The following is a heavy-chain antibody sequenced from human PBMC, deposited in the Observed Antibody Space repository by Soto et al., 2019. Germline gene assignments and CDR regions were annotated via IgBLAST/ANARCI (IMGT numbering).Heavy chain of an antibody. Sequence: SETLSLTCTVSGGSISSGGYYWSWIRQHPGKGLEWIGYIYYSGSTYYNPSLKSRVTISVDTSKNQFSLKLSSVTAADTAVYYCAREIYDFWSGYPDYWGQGTLVTVSS. D-gene: IGHD3-3*01. V-gene: IGHV4-31*03. CDR1: GGSISSGGYY. J-gene: IGHJ4*02. CDR3: AREIYDFWSGYPDY. CDR2: IYYSGST.